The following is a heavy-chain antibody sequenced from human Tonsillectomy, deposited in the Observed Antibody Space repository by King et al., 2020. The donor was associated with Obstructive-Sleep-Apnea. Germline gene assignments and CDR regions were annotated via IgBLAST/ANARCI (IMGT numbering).Heavy chain of an antibody. CDR1: GFTFSSHA. D-gene: IGHD3-16*01. J-gene: IGHJ2*01. Sequence: QLVQSGGGVVQPGRSLRLSCAASGFTFSSHAMHWVRQAPGKGLEWVAVISSEDTNEDYRDPVKGRFIISRDISRNTLYLQMNSLRPDDTAVYYCASQGAWYFDLWGRGTLVTVSS. CDR3: ASQGAWYFDL. V-gene: IGHV3-30*04. CDR2: ISSEDTNE.